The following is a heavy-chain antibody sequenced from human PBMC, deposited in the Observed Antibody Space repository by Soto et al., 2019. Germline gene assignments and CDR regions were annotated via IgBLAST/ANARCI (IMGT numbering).Heavy chain of an antibody. V-gene: IGHV4-61*01. CDR3: ARVPFDIAVAGTGGDWFDP. J-gene: IGHJ5*02. D-gene: IGHD6-19*01. CDR1: GGSISSGQCN. CDR2: IYYSGST. Sequence: SETLCLTCTVSGGSISSGQCNWSWIRQPPGKGLEWIGYIYYSGSTNYNPSLKSRVTISVDTSKNQFSLKLSSVTAADTAVYYCARVPFDIAVAGTGGDWFDPWGQGTLVTVS.